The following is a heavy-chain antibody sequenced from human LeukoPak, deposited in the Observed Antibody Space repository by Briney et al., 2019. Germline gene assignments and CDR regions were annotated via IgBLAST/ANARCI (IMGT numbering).Heavy chain of an antibody. V-gene: IGHV4-30-2*01. CDR1: GYAITSGGFS. CDR3: ARSRQASGLFNS. D-gene: IGHD3-10*01. CDR2: IYDRGPA. Sequence: SQTLSLTCAVSGYAITSGGFSWNWIRQPPGKGLEWIGCIYDRGPAYYNPSLKSRFTISVDRPKNQFFLNVTSLTAADTAVYYCARSRQASGLFNSWGQGTLVVVSS. J-gene: IGHJ5*01.